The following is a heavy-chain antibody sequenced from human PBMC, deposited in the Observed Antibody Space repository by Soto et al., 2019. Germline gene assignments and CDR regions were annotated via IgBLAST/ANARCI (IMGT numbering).Heavy chain of an antibody. CDR2: ISSSSYI. CDR1: GFTFSSYS. J-gene: IGHJ4*02. D-gene: IGHD3-9*01. Sequence: GGSLRLSCAASGFTFSSYSMNWVRQAPGKGLEWVSSISSSSYIYYADSVKGRFTISRDNAKNSLYLQMNSLRAEDTAVYYCARDKIPYYDILTGYYSPPDYWGQGTLVTVSS. V-gene: IGHV3-21*01. CDR3: ARDKIPYYDILTGYYSPPDY.